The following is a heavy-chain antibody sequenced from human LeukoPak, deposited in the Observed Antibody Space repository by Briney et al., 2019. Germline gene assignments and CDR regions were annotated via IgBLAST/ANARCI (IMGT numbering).Heavy chain of an antibody. J-gene: IGHJ4*02. CDR2: IYTSGST. CDR3: ARDDSGWYEGAYFDY. CDR1: GGSISSYY. D-gene: IGHD6-19*01. Sequence: SETLSLTCTVSGGSISSYYWSWIRQPAGKGLEWIGRIYTSGSTNYNPSLKSRVTMSVDTSKNQFSLKLSSVTAADTAVYYRARDDSGWYEGAYFDYWGQGTLVTVSS. V-gene: IGHV4-4*07.